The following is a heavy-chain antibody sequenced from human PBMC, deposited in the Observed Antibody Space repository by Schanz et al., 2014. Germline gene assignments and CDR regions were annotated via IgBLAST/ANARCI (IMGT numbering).Heavy chain of an antibody. J-gene: IGHJ6*02. CDR1: GYAFTTYG. CDR2: ISTFRNEDT. V-gene: IGHV1-18*01. D-gene: IGHD3-9*01. CDR3: ARVQDDILTGSEYYYGMDV. Sequence: QLQLVQSGAEVKKPGASVRVSCKVSGYAFTTYGISWVRQAPGQGPEFMGWISTFRNEDTNSAQRFQGRLTMTTDTSTSTAYMELRSLRSDDTAVYYCARVQDDILTGSEYYYGMDVWGQGTTVTVSS.